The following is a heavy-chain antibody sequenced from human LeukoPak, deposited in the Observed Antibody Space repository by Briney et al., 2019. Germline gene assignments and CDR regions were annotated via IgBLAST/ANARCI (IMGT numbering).Heavy chain of an antibody. J-gene: IGHJ4*02. CDR1: GFPFSSYA. Sequence: PGGSLRLSLAASGFPFSSYAMHWVGPAPGRGLEYVSAISSNGGSTSYANSVKGRFIISRDNSKNTLYLQMGSLRAEDMAVYYCASSSIVVVSILDYWGQGTLVTVSS. CDR2: ISSNGGST. V-gene: IGHV3-64*01. D-gene: IGHD2-2*01. CDR3: ASSSIVVVSILDY.